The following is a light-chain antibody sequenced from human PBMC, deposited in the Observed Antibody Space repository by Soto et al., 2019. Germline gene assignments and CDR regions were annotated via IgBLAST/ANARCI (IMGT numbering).Light chain of an antibody. V-gene: IGLV2-14*01. J-gene: IGLJ3*02. Sequence: QSALTQPASVSGSPGQSITISCTGTSSDVGGYNYVSWYQQHPGKAPKLMIYEVSNRPSGVSNRFSGSKSGNTASLTISGRQAEDEADYDCSSYTSSSTHWVFGGGTKLTVL. CDR3: SSYTSSSTHWV. CDR2: EVS. CDR1: SSDVGGYNY.